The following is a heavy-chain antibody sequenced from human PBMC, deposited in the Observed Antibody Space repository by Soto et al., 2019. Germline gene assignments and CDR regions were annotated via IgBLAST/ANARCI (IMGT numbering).Heavy chain of an antibody. D-gene: IGHD3-22*01. Sequence: QVQLQESGPGLVKPSQTLSLTCTVSVGSISNSDNSWTWIRQPQGKGLEWIGDIYHHGRTQYNPSLKSRLIISVDTSKNDFSLTINSVKAADTAGYFCARTANESTGYDSFDPGGQGTLLRVSS. J-gene: IGHJ5*02. CDR3: ARTANESTGYDSFDP. CDR1: VGSISNSDNS. V-gene: IGHV4-30-4*01. CDR2: IYHHGRT.